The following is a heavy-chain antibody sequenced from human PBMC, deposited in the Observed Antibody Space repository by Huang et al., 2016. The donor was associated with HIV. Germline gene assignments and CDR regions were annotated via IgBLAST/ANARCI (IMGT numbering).Heavy chain of an antibody. Sequence: QLQLQESGPGLVKPSDTLSLNCTISGGSIKSRNYYWGWVRQAPGKGLEWIGDSYYSGSPYYNPSLRSRVSLSVDTSKNQVTLKVNAVIAADTAVYYCARRQGSGYYFYFDYWGRGIPVTV. V-gene: IGHV4-39*01. CDR2: SYYSGSP. CDR1: GGSIKSRNYY. CDR3: ARRQGSGYYFYFDY. D-gene: IGHD3-22*01. J-gene: IGHJ4*02.